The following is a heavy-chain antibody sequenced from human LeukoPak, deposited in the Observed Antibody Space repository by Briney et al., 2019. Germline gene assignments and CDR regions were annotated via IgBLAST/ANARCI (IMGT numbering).Heavy chain of an antibody. Sequence: PSETLSLTCTVSGGSISSYYWSWLRRPPGKGLEWIGYIYYSGSTNYNPSLKSRVTISVDTSKNQFSLKLSSVTAADTAVYYCAREGSYDILTGYYYYYMDVWGKGTTVTVSS. D-gene: IGHD3-9*01. V-gene: IGHV4-59*01. CDR3: AREGSYDILTGYYYYYMDV. CDR1: GGSISSYY. J-gene: IGHJ6*03. CDR2: IYYSGST.